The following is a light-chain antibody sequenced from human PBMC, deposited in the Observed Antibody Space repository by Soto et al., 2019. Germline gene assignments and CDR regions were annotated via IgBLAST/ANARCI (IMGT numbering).Light chain of an antibody. CDR3: SSYTSSDTWV. CDR1: SSDVGGYNY. J-gene: IGLJ3*02. V-gene: IGLV2-14*01. CDR2: EVT. Sequence: QSVLTQPASVSGSPGQPITISCTGTSSDVGGYNYVSWYQQHPGKAPKLMIYEVTNRPSGVSNRFSGSKSGNTASLTISGLQAEDEVDYYCSSYTSSDTWVFGGGTKVTVL.